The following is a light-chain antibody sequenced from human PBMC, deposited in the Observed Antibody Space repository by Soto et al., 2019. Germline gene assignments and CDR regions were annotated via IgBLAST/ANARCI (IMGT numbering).Light chain of an antibody. J-gene: IGKJ1*01. CDR3: QQYNDWPLT. V-gene: IGKV3-15*01. CDR1: QSVSSN. Sequence: EIVMTQSPVTLSVSPGERVTLSCRASQSVSSNVAWYQQKPGQAPSLLIYGAFTRATGIPARFSGTGSGTEFALTISSLQSEDFALYYCQQYNDWPLTFGQGTEVDI. CDR2: GAF.